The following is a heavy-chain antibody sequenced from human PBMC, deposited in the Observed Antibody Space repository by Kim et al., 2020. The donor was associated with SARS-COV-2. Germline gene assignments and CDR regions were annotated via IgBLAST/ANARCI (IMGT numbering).Heavy chain of an antibody. Sequence: GESLKISCKGSGYSFTSYWIGWVRQMPGKGLEWMGIIYPGDSDTRYSPSFQGQVTISADKSISTAYLQWSSLKASDTAMYYCARLTYYDFWSGYSENWFDPWGQGTLVTVSS. CDR2: IYPGDSDT. J-gene: IGHJ5*02. CDR1: GYSFTSYW. CDR3: ARLTYYDFWSGYSENWFDP. V-gene: IGHV5-51*01. D-gene: IGHD3-3*01.